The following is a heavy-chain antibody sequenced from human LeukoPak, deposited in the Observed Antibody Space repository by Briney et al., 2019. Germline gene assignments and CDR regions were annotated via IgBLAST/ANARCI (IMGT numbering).Heavy chain of an antibody. CDR3: AKVATSNYYDSSGYPNWYFDL. J-gene: IGHJ2*01. CDR2: IGPSGVIT. D-gene: IGHD3-22*01. Sequence: GGTLTLSCAASGFTFSIHGMNWVRQAPGKGLEWVSGIGPSGVITYYADSVKGRFTISRDNSKNTLYLQMNSLRAEDTAVYYCAKVATSNYYDSSGYPNWYFDLWGRGTLVTVSS. V-gene: IGHV3-23*01. CDR1: GFTFSIHG.